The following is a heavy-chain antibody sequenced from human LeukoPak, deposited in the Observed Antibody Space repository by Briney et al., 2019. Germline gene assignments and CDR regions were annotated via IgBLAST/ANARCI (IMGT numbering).Heavy chain of an antibody. V-gene: IGHV3-13*04. Sequence: PGGSLRLSCAASGFTFSSYDMHWVRQATGKGLEWVSAIGTAGDTYYPGSVKGRFTIFRENAKNYLYLQMNSLRAGDTAVYYCARDTGGRDYWYFDLWGRGTLVTVSS. J-gene: IGHJ2*01. D-gene: IGHD2-8*02. CDR1: GFTFSSYD. CDR2: IGTAGDT. CDR3: ARDTGGRDYWYFDL.